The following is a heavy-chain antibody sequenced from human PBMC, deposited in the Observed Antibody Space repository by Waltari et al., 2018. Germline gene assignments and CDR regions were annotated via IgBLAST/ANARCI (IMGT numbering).Heavy chain of an antibody. CDR3: VRGGTGMQRVESLDY. J-gene: IGHJ4*02. V-gene: IGHV3-21*01. Sequence: EVQLVESGGGLVKPGGSLRLSCAASGFTFKTFGLPWVRKAPGKGLGWFSSIIDTSTYIYYAVSLRGRFTTSRDNAKNSLYLQLNSLRAEDTAVYYCVRGGTGMQRVESLDYWGQGILVTVSS. CDR1: GFTFKTFG. D-gene: IGHD3-9*01. CDR2: IIDTSTYI.